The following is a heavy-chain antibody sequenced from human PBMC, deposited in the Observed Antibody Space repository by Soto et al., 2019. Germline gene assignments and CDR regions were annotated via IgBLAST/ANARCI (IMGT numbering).Heavy chain of an antibody. Sequence: SEPLCHRWAVDGGSFVDYCWSWISQPPGKGLEWIGEINHSGSTNYNPSLKSRVTISVDTSKNQFSLKLSSVTAADTAVYYCARDSGWYVYYYYYYGMDVWGQGTTVTVS. CDR1: GGSFVDYC. CDR2: INHSGST. V-gene: IGHV4-34*01. CDR3: ARDSGWYVYYYYYYGMDV. D-gene: IGHD6-19*01. J-gene: IGHJ6*02.